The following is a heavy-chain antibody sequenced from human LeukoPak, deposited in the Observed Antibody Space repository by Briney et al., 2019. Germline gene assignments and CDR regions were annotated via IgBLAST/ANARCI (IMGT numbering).Heavy chain of an antibody. CDR3: ARSRVSGSYGMDV. CDR2: IYSGGDT. D-gene: IGHD3-10*01. V-gene: IGHV3-66*01. Sequence: PGGSLRLSCAASGFTVSSNYMTWVRQAPGKGLERVSVIYSGGDTYYADSVKGRFTISRDNSKNTLYLQMNSLRAEDTAVYYCARSRVSGSYGMDVWGQGTTVTVSS. CDR1: GFTVSSNY. J-gene: IGHJ6*02.